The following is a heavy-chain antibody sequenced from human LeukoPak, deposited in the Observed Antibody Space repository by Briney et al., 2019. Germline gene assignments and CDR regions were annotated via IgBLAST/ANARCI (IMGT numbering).Heavy chain of an antibody. CDR1: GFTFSSYA. J-gene: IGHJ5*02. V-gene: IGHV3-30*04. D-gene: IGHD3-9*01. Sequence: PGGSLRLSCAASGFTFSSYAMHWVRQAPGKGLEWVAVISYDGSNKYYADSVKGRFTISRDNSKNTLYLQMNGLRAEDTAVYYCARDPEGYYDILTGWTLNWFDPWGQGTLVTVSS. CDR3: ARDPEGYYDILTGWTLNWFDP. CDR2: ISYDGSNK.